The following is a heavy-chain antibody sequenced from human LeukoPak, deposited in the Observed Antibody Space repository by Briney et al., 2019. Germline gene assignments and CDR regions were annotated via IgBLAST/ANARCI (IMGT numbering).Heavy chain of an antibody. V-gene: IGHV4-61*02. Sequence: SQTLSLTCTVSGGSISSGSYYWSWIRQPAGKGLEWIGRISTSGSTNYNPSLKSRVTISVDTSKNQFSLKLSSVTAADTAVYYCARRCSSTNCFVWYFDSWGRGTLVTVSS. CDR3: ARRCSSTNCFVWYFDS. J-gene: IGHJ2*01. CDR1: GGSISSGSYY. D-gene: IGHD2-2*01. CDR2: ISTSGST.